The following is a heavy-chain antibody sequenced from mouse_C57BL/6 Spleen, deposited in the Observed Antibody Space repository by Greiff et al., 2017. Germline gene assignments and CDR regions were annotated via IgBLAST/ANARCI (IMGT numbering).Heavy chain of an antibody. CDR2: ISSGGDYI. D-gene: IGHD2-3*01. CDR1: GFTFSSYA. J-gene: IGHJ3*01. CDR3: TRDNGYYLFAY. Sequence: EVKLMESGEGLVKPGGSLKLSCAASGFTFSSYAMSWVRQTPEKRLEWVAYISSGGDYIYYADTVKGRFTISRDNARNTLYLQMSSLKSEDTAMYYCTRDNGYYLFAYWGQGTLVTVSA. V-gene: IGHV5-9-1*02.